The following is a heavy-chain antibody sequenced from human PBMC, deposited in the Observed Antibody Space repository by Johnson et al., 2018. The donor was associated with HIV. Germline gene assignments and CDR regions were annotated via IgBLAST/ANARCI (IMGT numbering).Heavy chain of an antibody. CDR2: IRYDGSNK. CDR1: GFTFSSYG. Sequence: QVQLVESGGGVVQPGGSLRLSCAASGFTFSSYGMHWVRQAPGKGLEWVAFIRYDGSNKYYADSVKARFTISRDDARNTLYLQMNSLRIEDTAVYYCASGLGIVGATRSAFDIWGQGTMVTVSS. V-gene: IGHV3-30*02. J-gene: IGHJ3*02. CDR3: ASGLGIVGATRSAFDI. D-gene: IGHD1-26*01.